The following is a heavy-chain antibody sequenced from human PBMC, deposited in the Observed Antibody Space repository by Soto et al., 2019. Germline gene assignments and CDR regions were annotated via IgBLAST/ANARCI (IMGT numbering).Heavy chain of an antibody. V-gene: IGHV4-39*01. Sequence: SETLSLTCTVSGGSISTSSHYWDWFRQPPGKGLEWIGSIYYSGSTYYNPSLKSRVTISVDTSKNQFSLKLSSVTAADTAVYYCARQSGSPAAAGSNWFDPWGQGTLVTVSS. CDR2: IYYSGST. J-gene: IGHJ5*02. CDR1: GGSISTSSHY. D-gene: IGHD6-13*01. CDR3: ARQSGSPAAAGSNWFDP.